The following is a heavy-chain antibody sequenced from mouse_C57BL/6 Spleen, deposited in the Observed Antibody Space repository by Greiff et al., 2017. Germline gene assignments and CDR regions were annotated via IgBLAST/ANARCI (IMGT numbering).Heavy chain of an antibody. CDR3: ARRRNSRNYESYFDY. CDR2: INPSNGGT. Sequence: VQLQQPGTELVKPGASVKLSCKASGYTFTSYWMHWVKQRPGQGLEWIGNINPSNGGTNYNEKFKSKATLTVAKSSSTAYLQLSSLTSEDSAVYYCARRRNSRNYESYFDYWGQGTTLTVSS. D-gene: IGHD2-1*01. V-gene: IGHV1-53*01. CDR1: GYTFTSYW. J-gene: IGHJ2*01.